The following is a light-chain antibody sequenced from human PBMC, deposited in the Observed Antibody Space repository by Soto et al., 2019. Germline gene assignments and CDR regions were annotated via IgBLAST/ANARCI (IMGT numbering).Light chain of an antibody. V-gene: IGKV1-27*01. Sequence: DIQMTQSPSSLSACVGDRVTITCRASQGISDYLAWYQQKPGKIPKLLIYGASTLQSGVPSRFSGSGSGTDFTLTISSLQPEDVATYYCQKYNTAPIFTFGPGTKVDIK. J-gene: IGKJ3*01. CDR3: QKYNTAPIFT. CDR1: QGISDY. CDR2: GAS.